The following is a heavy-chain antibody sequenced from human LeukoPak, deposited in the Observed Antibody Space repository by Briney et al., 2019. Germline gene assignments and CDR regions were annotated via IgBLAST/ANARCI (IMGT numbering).Heavy chain of an antibody. Sequence: SKTLSLTCTVSGGSISSSSYYWGWIRQPPGKGLEWIGYIYYSGSTNYNPSLKSRVTISVDTSKNQFSLKLSSVTAADTAVYYCARGREDIVVVTAINGLDYWGQGTLVTVSS. CDR3: ARGREDIVVVTAINGLDY. J-gene: IGHJ4*02. CDR1: GGSISSSSYY. CDR2: IYYSGST. D-gene: IGHD2-21*02. V-gene: IGHV4-61*05.